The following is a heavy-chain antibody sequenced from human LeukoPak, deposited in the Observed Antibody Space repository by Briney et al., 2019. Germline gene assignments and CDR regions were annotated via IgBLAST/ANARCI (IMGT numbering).Heavy chain of an antibody. V-gene: IGHV3-23*01. CDR3: AKTRGPAIAVAGIFDC. CDR2: ISGSGGST. CDR1: GFTFSSYA. J-gene: IGHJ4*02. D-gene: IGHD6-19*01. Sequence: GGSLRLSCAASGFTFSSYAMSWVRQAPGKGLEWVSAISGSGGSTYYADSVKGRFTISRDNSKNTLYLQMNSLRAEDTAVYYCAKTRGPAIAVAGIFDCWGQGTLVTVSS.